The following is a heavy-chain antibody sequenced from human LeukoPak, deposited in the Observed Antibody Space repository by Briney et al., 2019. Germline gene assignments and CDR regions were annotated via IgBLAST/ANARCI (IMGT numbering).Heavy chain of an antibody. CDR2: ISGSGGST. V-gene: IGHV3-23*01. J-gene: IGHJ4*02. CDR3: AKDLWYSGSYYNY. CDR1: GFTFSSYA. Sequence: GRSLRLSCAASGFTFSSYAMSWVRQAPGKGLEWVSAISGSGGSTYYADSVKGRFTISRDNSKNTLYLQMNSLRAEDTAVYYCAKDLWYSGSYYNYWGQGTLVTVSS. D-gene: IGHD1-26*01.